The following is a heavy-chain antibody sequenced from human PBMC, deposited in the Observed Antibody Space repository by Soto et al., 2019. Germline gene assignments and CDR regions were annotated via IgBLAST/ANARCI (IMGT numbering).Heavy chain of an antibody. CDR1: GFTFSSYA. CDR2: ISGSGGST. V-gene: IGHV3-23*01. J-gene: IGHJ6*02. CDR3: PKALLYYDLLTGYYRGGKNYYYGMDV. Sequence: GGSLRLSCAASGFTFSSYAMSWVRQAPGKGLEWVSAISGSGGSTYYADSVKGRFTISRDNSKNTLYLQMNSLRAEDKAVYYCPKALLYYDLLTGYYRGGKNYYYGMDVWGQGTTVTVSS. D-gene: IGHD3-9*01.